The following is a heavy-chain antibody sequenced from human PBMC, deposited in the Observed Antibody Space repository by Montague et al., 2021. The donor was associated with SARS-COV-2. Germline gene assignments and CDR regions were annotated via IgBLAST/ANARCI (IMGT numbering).Heavy chain of an antibody. J-gene: IGHJ6*02. CDR2: INIRETA. CDR1: GGSISSYY. V-gene: IGHV4-4*07. D-gene: IGHD6-13*01. CDR3: ARGRRIAAGGTSYYGLDV. Sequence: SETLSLTCTVPGGSISSYYWSWIRQPAGKGLEWIGRINIRETATYNPSLTSRVIMSADTSKNQISLKLSSVTAADTAVYYCARGRRIAAGGTSYYGLDVWGQGTTVTVSS.